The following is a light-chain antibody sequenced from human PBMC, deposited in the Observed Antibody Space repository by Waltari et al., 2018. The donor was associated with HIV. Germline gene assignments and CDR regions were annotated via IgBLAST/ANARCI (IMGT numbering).Light chain of an antibody. CDR2: DNN. Sequence: QSVLTQPPSVSAAPGHKVTISCSGSSSNIGNNYVSWYQQLPGTAPKLLIYDNNMRPSGIPDRFSGSKSGTSATLGITGLQTGDEADYYCGTWDSSLSAVVFGGGTKLTVL. J-gene: IGLJ2*01. CDR3: GTWDSSLSAVV. CDR1: SSNIGNNY. V-gene: IGLV1-51*01.